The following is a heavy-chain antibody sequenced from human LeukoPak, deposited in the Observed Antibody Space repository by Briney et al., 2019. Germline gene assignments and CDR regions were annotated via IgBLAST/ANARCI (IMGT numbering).Heavy chain of an antibody. Sequence: TGGSLRLSCAASGFTFSRYEMNWVRQAPGKGLEWVSYISSSGSTIYYADSVKGRFTISRDNAKNSLYLQMNSLRAEDTAVYYCARVRPAVWGNYFDYWGQGTLVTVSS. J-gene: IGHJ4*02. V-gene: IGHV3-48*03. CDR1: GFTFSRYE. D-gene: IGHD6-25*01. CDR2: ISSSGSTI. CDR3: ARVRPAVWGNYFDY.